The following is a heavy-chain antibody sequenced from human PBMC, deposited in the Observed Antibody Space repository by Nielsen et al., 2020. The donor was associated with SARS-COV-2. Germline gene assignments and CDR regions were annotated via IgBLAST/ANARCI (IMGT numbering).Heavy chain of an antibody. J-gene: IGHJ4*02. CDR1: GFTFSSYG. CDR2: ISYDGSNK. D-gene: IGHD3-22*01. V-gene: IGHV3-30*03. Sequence: GESLKISCAASGFTFSSYGMHWVRQAPGKGLEWVAVISYDGSNKYYADSVKGRFTISRDNSKNTLYLQMNSLRAEDTAVYYCAREMSVRENYYVGGGFDYWGQGTLVTVSS. CDR3: AREMSVRENYYVGGGFDY.